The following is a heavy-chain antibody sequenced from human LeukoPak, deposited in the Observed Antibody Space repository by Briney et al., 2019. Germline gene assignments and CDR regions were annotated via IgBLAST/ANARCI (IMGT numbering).Heavy chain of an antibody. Sequence: SETLSLTCAVYGGSFSGYYWSWIRQPPGKGLVWIGEINHSGSTNYNPSLKSRVTISVDTSKNQFSLKLSSVTAADTAVYYCARTRDYGSGSYYNDWGQGTLVTVSS. J-gene: IGHJ4*02. V-gene: IGHV4-34*01. CDR2: INHSGST. CDR1: GGSFSGYY. D-gene: IGHD3-10*01. CDR3: ARTRDYGSGSYYND.